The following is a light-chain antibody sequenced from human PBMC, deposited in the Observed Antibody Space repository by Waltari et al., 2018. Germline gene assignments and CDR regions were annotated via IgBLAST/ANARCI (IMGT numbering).Light chain of an antibody. J-gene: IGKJ4*01. V-gene: IGKV1-39*01. CDR3: QQSYRAPQT. Sequence: DIQVTQSPSSLSASVGDRVTIPCRTSQSIITSLNWYQQKPGKPPKLLIFAASALQSGVSSRFSGSGSQTDFTLTIRNLQPEDFATYYCQQSYRAPQTFGGGTKVDMK. CDR2: AAS. CDR1: QSIITS.